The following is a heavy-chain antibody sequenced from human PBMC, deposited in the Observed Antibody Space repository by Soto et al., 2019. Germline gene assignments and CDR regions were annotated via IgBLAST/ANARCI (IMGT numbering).Heavy chain of an antibody. J-gene: IGHJ5*02. V-gene: IGHV4-59*01. D-gene: IGHD2-8*01. CDR3: ARDRSTYGGGGTGEVKENWFDP. CDR1: GGSISRYY. CDR2: AYYSGDT. Sequence: SETLSLTCSVSGGSISRYYWSWIRQPPGKGLEWIGYAYYSGDTGYNPSLQSRVTMAVDTSKNQVSLKLTSVTAADTAVYYCARDRSTYGGGGTGEVKENWFDPWGQGALATVSS.